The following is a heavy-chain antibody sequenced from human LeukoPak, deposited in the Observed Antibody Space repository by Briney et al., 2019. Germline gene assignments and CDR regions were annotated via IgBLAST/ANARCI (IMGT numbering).Heavy chain of an antibody. CDR3: ARVGYCSSTSCYRMDV. CDR1: GFTFNNYN. D-gene: IGHD2-2*02. V-gene: IGHV3-48*01. CDR2: ISSSSSTI. J-gene: IGHJ6*04. Sequence: PGGSLRLSCAASGFTFNNYNMNWVRQAPGKGLEWVSYISSSSSTIYYADSVKGRFTISRDNAKNSLYLQMNSLRAEDTAVYYCARVGYCSSTSCYRMDVWGKGTTVTVSS.